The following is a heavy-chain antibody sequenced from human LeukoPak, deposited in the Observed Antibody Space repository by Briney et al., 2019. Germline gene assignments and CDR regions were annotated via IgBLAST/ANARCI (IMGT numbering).Heavy chain of an antibody. V-gene: IGHV5-51*01. Sequence: GVSLKISFKGSGYSFTSYWIGWVRPRPGKGLGWMGIIYPGDSDTRYSPSFQGQVTISADKSISTAYLQWSSLKASDTAMYYCARHALATPPTNWGQGTLVTVSS. CDR1: GYSFTSYW. D-gene: IGHD5-12*01. CDR2: IYPGDSDT. CDR3: ARHALATPPTN. J-gene: IGHJ4*02.